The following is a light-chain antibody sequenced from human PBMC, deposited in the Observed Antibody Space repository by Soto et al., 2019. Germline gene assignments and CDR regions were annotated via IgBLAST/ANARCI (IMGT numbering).Light chain of an antibody. CDR2: GAS. CDR1: QTVSSSY. J-gene: IGKJ2*02. CDR3: QQYGSSPCT. V-gene: IGKV3-20*01. Sequence: EIVLTQSPGTLSLSPGERATLSCRASQTVSSSYLAWYRQKPGQAPRLLIYGASSRATVIPDRVSGSGSGTDFTLTISRLEPEDVAVYYCQQYGSSPCTFGQGTKLEIK.